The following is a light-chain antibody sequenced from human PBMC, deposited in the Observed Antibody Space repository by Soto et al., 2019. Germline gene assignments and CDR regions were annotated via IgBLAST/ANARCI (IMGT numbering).Light chain of an antibody. CDR2: GAY. CDR1: QSLLHSNGYNY. V-gene: IGKV2-28*01. Sequence: DIVMTQSPLSLPVTPGEPASISCGSSQSLLHSNGYNYLDWYQQKPGQTPRLLIFGAYTRASGIPGRFSGSGSGTEFTLTISSLQSEDFAVYYCQQYDDWPSSGQRTKVDI. CDR3: QQYDDWPS. J-gene: IGKJ1*01.